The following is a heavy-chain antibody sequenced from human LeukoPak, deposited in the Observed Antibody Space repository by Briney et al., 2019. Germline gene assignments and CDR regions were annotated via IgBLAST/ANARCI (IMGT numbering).Heavy chain of an antibody. CDR3: ARDSGYSSALDY. D-gene: IGHD6-19*01. Sequence: SGPLSLPCAVYGGSFSGYYWSWIRPPPGKGLEWIGEINHSGSTNYNPSLKSRFTISVDTSKNQFSLKLSSVTAADTAVYYCARDSGYSSALDYWGQGTLVTVSS. J-gene: IGHJ4*02. CDR1: GGSFSGYY. V-gene: IGHV4-34*01. CDR2: INHSGST.